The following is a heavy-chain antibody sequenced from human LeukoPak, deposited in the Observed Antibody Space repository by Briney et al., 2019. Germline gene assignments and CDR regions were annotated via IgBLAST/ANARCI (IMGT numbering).Heavy chain of an antibody. V-gene: IGHV4-59*12. CDR3: ASGPSYYDFWSGYGY. D-gene: IGHD3-3*01. Sequence: SETLSLTCTVSGGSMSSYYWSWIRQPPGKGLEWIGYLFNSGSTNYNPSLKSRVTISLDTSKNQFSLRLSSVTAADTAVYYCASGPSYYDFWSGYGYWGQGTLVTVSS. CDR1: GGSMSSYY. CDR2: LFNSGST. J-gene: IGHJ4*02.